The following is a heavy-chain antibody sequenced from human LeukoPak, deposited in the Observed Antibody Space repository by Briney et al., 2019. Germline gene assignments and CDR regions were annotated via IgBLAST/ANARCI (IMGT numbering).Heavy chain of an antibody. CDR3: AXELSWGFSFDY. CDR1: GFTFRDYS. Sequence: GGSLRLSCAASGFTFRDYSMNWVRHVPGKGLEWISSMSSRGTYIYYADAVKGRFTISRDNTQSSVFLQMNSLRVDDTAIYYCAXELSWGFSFDYWGQGTLVTVSS. J-gene: IGHJ4*02. D-gene: IGHD3-10*01. CDR2: MSSRGTYI. V-gene: IGHV3-21*01.